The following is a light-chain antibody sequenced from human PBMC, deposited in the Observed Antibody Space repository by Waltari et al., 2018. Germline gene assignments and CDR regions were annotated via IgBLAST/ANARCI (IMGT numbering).Light chain of an antibody. V-gene: IGKV2-30*02. CDR1: QSLVHSDGNTH. CDR3: MQGTHWPYT. CDR2: RVS. J-gene: IGKJ2*01. Sequence: EVVMTQSPLSLPVTLGQPASISCKSSQSLVHSDGNTHLNWFQQRPGQSPRRLFYRVSSRESGVPDRFSGSGSCTDFTLKISRVEAEDVGVYYCMQGTHWPYTFGQGTRLDTK.